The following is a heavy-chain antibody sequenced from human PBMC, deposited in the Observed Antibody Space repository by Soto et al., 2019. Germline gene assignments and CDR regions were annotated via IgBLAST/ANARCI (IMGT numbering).Heavy chain of an antibody. CDR3: ARFSGDGSGNNFDN. D-gene: IGHD3-10*01. Sequence: ASVKLSCKASGYTFTSYAMHWVRQAPGQRLEWMGWINAGDGNTRYPQRSQGRVTITRDTSASTAFMELSSLRSEDTAVYYCARFSGDGSGNNFDNWGQGTLVTVSS. CDR1: GYTFTSYA. J-gene: IGHJ4*02. V-gene: IGHV1-3*01. CDR2: INAGDGNT.